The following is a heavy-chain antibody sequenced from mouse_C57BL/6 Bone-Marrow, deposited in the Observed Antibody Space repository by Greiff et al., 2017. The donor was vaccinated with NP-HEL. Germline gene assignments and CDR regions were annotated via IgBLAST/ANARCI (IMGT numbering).Heavy chain of an antibody. CDR2: IYPGNSDT. D-gene: IGHD2-5*01. CDR1: GYTFTSYW. CDR3: TRSDSNPYYFDY. J-gene: IGHJ2*01. V-gene: IGHV1-5*01. Sequence: EVQLQQSGTVLARPGASVKMSCKTSGYTFTSYWMHWVKQRPGQGLEWIGAIYPGNSDTSYNQKFKGKAKLTAVTSASTAYMELSSLTNEDSAVYYCTRSDSNPYYFDYWGQGTTLTVSS.